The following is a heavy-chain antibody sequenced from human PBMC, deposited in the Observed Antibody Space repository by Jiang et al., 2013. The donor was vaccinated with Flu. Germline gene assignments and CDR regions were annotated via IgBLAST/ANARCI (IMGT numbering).Heavy chain of an antibody. Sequence: GAEVKKPGASVKVSCKASGYTFTGYYMHWVRQAPGQGLEWMGWINPNSGGTNYAQKFQGRVTMTRDTSISTAYMELSRLRSDDTAVYYCARGGDSSGYYYVTFDYWGQGTLVTVSS. CDR3: ARGGDSSGYYYVTFDY. D-gene: IGHD3-22*01. CDR2: INPNSGGT. J-gene: IGHJ4*02. V-gene: IGHV1-2*02. CDR1: GYTFTGYY.